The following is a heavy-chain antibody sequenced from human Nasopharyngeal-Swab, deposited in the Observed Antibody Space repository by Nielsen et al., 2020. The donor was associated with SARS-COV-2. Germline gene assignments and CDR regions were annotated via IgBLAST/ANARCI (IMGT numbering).Heavy chain of an antibody. D-gene: IGHD6-6*01. CDR1: GGSISSYY. CDR3: ARVYSSSSYYFDY. V-gene: IGHV4-59*01. CDR2: IYYSGST. Sequence: SETLSLTCTVSGGSISSYYWGWIRQPPGKGLEWIGYIYYSGSTNYNPSLKSRVTISVDTSKNQFSLKLSSVTAADTAVYYCARVYSSSSYYFDYWGQGTLVTVSS. J-gene: IGHJ4*02.